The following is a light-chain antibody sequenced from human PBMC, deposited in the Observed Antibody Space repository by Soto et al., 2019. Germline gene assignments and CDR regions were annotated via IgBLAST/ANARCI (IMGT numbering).Light chain of an antibody. V-gene: IGKV1-6*01. Sequence: AIQMTQSPSSLSASVGDRVTITCRASQDIRNELGWYQQKPGKAPKVLIYSASSLHSGVPSRFSGSGSGTDFTLTINSLQPEDFATYYCLQDHNYPRTFDQGTKVEIK. CDR1: QDIRNE. CDR3: LQDHNYPRT. J-gene: IGKJ1*01. CDR2: SAS.